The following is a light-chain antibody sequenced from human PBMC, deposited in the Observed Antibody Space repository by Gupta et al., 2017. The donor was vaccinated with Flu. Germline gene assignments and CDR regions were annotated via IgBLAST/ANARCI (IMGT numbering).Light chain of an antibody. V-gene: IGLV3-1*01. CDR3: QAGDDTIYV. J-gene: IGLJ1*01. Sequence: SFDLTQPPAVSVSPGQTATITCSGDKLGNKYVSWYQQKPGLSPLLVIYRDNKRPTGVPARFSGSTSANTATLTIGGTQAMDEADYVCQAGDDTIYVFGSGTKVTVL. CDR1: KLGNKY. CDR2: RDN.